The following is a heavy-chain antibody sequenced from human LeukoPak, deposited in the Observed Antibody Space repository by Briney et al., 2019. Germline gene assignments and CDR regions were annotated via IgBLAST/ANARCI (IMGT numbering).Heavy chain of an antibody. Sequence: GASVKVSCKASGGTFSSYAISWVRQAPGQGLEWMGRIIPIFGTANYAQKFQGRVTITTDESTSTAYMELSSLRSEGTAVYYCARDVSHGEQLDPFDYWGQGTLVTVSS. V-gene: IGHV1-69*05. CDR3: ARDVSHGEQLDPFDY. D-gene: IGHD6-13*01. J-gene: IGHJ4*02. CDR2: IIPIFGTA. CDR1: GGTFSSYA.